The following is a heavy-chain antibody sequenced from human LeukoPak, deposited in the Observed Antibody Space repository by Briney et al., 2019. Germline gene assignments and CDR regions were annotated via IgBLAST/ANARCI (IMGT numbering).Heavy chain of an antibody. V-gene: IGHV3-48*04. CDR3: ARLSPIHSGYDFDAFDI. CDR2: ISSSSSTI. Sequence: PGGSLRLSCAASGFTFSSYSMNWVRQAPGKGLEWVSYISSSSSTIYYADSVKGRFTISRDNAKNSLYLQMNSLRAEDTAVYYCARLSPIHSGYDFDAFDIWGQGTMVTVSS. CDR1: GFTFSSYS. J-gene: IGHJ3*02. D-gene: IGHD5-12*01.